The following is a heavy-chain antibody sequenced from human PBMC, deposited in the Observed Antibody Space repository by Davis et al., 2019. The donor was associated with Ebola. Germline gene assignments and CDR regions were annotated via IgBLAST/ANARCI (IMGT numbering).Heavy chain of an antibody. CDR3: ARLRYDLHGMDV. V-gene: IGHV4-38-2*02. CDR2: IYHIGNT. Sequence: SETLSLTCTVSGYSITSGYYWGWIRQPPGKGLEWIGSIYHIGNTYYNPSLKSRVTISVDTSKNQFSLKMSSVTAADTAVYYCARLRYDLHGMDVWGQGTTVTVSS. D-gene: IGHD3-3*01. CDR1: GYSITSGYY. J-gene: IGHJ6*02.